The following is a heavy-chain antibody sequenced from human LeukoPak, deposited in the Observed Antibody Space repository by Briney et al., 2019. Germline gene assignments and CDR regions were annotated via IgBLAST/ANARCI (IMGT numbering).Heavy chain of an antibody. D-gene: IGHD3-3*01. J-gene: IGHJ5*02. CDR1: GFTVSSNY. Sequence: PGGSLRLSCAASGFTVSSNYMSWVRQAPGKGLEWVSVIYSGGSTYYADSVKGRFTISRDNSKNTLYLQMNSLRAEDTAVYYCARDSIPTYYDFWSGYYGNWFDPWGQGTLVTVSS. CDR2: IYSGGST. CDR3: ARDSIPTYYDFWSGYYGNWFDP. V-gene: IGHV3-53*05.